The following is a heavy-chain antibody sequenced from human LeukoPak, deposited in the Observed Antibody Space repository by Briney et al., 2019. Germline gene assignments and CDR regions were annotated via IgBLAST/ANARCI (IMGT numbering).Heavy chain of an antibody. CDR1: GGSFSGYY. D-gene: IGHD3-9*01. CDR3: ARGSYDVLTGFSTFGEY. Sequence: AETLSLTCAVYGGSFSGYYWSWIRQPPGKGLEWIGEMNHSGSTNYNPSLKSRVTISVDTSKNQFSLKLSSVTAADTAVYYCARGSYDVLTGFSTFGEYWGQGTLLTVSS. V-gene: IGHV4-34*01. CDR2: MNHSGST. J-gene: IGHJ4*02.